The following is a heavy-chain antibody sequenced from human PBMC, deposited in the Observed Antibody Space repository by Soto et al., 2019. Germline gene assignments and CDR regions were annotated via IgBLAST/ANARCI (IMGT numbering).Heavy chain of an antibody. J-gene: IGHJ6*02. CDR1: GFIFSTYG. CDR2: ISGSGAST. D-gene: IGHD2-2*01. V-gene: IGHV3-23*01. Sequence: EVQLLESGGDFVQPGGSLRLSCAASGFIFSTYGMDWVRQAPGKGLEWISAISGSGASTSYADSVKGRFTISRDSSKNVVFLQMNSLRAEDTAVYYCAMDTQGCSSTSCDYYCHYGMDVWGQGTTVTVSS. CDR3: AMDTQGCSSTSCDYYCHYGMDV.